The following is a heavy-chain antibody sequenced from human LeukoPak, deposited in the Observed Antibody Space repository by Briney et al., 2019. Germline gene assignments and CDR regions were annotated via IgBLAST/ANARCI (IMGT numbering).Heavy chain of an antibody. J-gene: IGHJ4*02. V-gene: IGHV4-31*03. CDR1: GDSITNGTFH. Sequence: SQTLSLTCTVSGDSITNGTFHWSWIRQHPVKGLEWLGYIYHGVSTYYNPSLKSRVTISGDTSKNQFSLKLRSVTAADTALYYCARAGSGALHGYFDCWGQGALVTVSS. CDR3: ARAGSGALHGYFDC. CDR2: IYHGVST. D-gene: IGHD4-4*01.